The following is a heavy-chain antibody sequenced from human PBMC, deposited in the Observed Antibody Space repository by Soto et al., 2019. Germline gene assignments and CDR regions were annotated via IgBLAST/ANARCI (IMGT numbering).Heavy chain of an antibody. J-gene: IGHJ4*02. CDR1: GYTFTSQN. CDR2: INPSIGTT. D-gene: IGHD1-26*01. CDR3: ISTLGARFDY. V-gene: IGHV1-46*03. Sequence: ASVKVSCKASGYTFTSQNMHWVRQAPGQGLEWMGVINPSIGTTTYAQKFQGRVTMTSDTSTSSVYMEVSSLSSEDTAVYYCISTLGARFDYWGQGTLVTVSS.